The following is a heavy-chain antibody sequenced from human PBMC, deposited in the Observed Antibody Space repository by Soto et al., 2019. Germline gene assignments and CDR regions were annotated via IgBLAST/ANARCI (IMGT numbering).Heavy chain of an antibody. CDR2: TYYRSKWYN. V-gene: IGHV6-1*01. J-gene: IGHJ6*03. CDR3: ARDATTVTTSGYYYYMDV. Sequence: PSQTLSLTCAISGDSVSSNSAAWNWIRQSPSRGLEWLGRTYYRSKWYNDYAVSVKSRITINPDTSKNQFSLQLNSVTPEDTAVYYCARDATTVTTSGYYYYMDVWGKGTTVTVSS. CDR1: GDSVSSNSAA. D-gene: IGHD4-17*01.